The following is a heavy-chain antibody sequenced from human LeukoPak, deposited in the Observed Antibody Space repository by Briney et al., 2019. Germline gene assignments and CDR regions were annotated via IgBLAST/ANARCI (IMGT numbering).Heavy chain of an antibody. Sequence: SETLSLTCAVYGGSFSGYYWSWIRQPPGKGLEWIGEINHSGSTNYNPSLKSRVTISVDTSKNQFSLKLSSVTAADTAVYYCARTPTDYYDSSGYDLAFDIWGQGTMVTVSS. D-gene: IGHD3-22*01. V-gene: IGHV4-34*01. CDR3: ARTPTDYYDSSGYDLAFDI. J-gene: IGHJ3*02. CDR2: INHSGST. CDR1: GGSFSGYY.